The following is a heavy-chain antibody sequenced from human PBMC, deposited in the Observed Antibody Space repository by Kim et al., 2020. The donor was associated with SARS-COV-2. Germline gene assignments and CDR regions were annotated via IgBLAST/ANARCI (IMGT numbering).Heavy chain of an antibody. Sequence: GGSLRLSCAASGFTFSTYWMYWVRQAPGKGLVCVSRINTDGSSTTYADSVKGRFTISRDNAKNTLYLQMNSLRGEDTAVYHCARGDISYGMDVWGQGTTVTVSS. CDR2: INTDGSST. D-gene: IGHD2-15*01. CDR1: GFTFSTYW. CDR3: ARGDISYGMDV. J-gene: IGHJ6*02. V-gene: IGHV3-74*01.